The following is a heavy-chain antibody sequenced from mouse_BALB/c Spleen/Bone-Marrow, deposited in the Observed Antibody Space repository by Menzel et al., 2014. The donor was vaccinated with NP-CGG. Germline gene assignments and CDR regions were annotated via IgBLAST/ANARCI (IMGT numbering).Heavy chain of an antibody. CDR3: ARDGLYGNYAMDY. Sequence: VMLVESGPGLVAPSQSLSITCTVSGISLTSYGVHWVRQPPGKGLEWLGVIWAGGSTNYNSALMSRLSISKDNSKSQVFLKMNSLQTDDTAMYYCARDGLYGNYAMDYWGQGTSVTVSS. CDR2: IWAGGST. V-gene: IGHV2-9*02. J-gene: IGHJ4*01. D-gene: IGHD2-1*01. CDR1: GISLTSYG.